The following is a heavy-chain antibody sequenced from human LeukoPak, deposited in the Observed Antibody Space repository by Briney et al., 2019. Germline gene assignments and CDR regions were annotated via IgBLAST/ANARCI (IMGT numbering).Heavy chain of an antibody. V-gene: IGHV3-30*02. CDR3: VKDKYPVVVAATLDY. J-gene: IGHJ4*02. CDR1: GFTFSSSG. Sequence: GGSLRLSCAASGFTFSSSGMHWVRQAPGKGLEWVAVFWSDGITKYYADSVKGRFTISRDNSKNTLFLQMNSLRAEDTAVYYCVKDKYPVVVAATLDYWGQGILVTVSS. CDR2: FWSDGITK. D-gene: IGHD2-15*01.